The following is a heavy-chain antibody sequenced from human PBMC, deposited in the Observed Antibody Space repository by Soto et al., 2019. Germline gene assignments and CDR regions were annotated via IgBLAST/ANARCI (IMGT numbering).Heavy chain of an antibody. CDR3: ARGLYSSPAYFFDP. CDR1: GYTFSGHY. Sequence: QVQLVQSGAEVRKPGASVKVSCNVTGYTFSGHYLHWVRQAPGQGLEWMGWINPKSGGTNYAQKFQDRVTMTAVTAVLAATMELPTMRYYDTAVFYCARGLYSSPAYFFDPWGQGTLVTVSS. D-gene: IGHD6-13*01. J-gene: IGHJ5*02. CDR2: INPKSGGT. V-gene: IGHV1-2*02.